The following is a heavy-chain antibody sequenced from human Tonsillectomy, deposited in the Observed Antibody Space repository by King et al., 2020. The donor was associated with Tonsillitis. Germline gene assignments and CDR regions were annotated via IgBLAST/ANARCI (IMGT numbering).Heavy chain of an antibody. Sequence: QLQESGPGLVKPSETLSLTCTVSGGSHRSYYWSWIRQSPGKGLEWIGNIFYSGRTNYNPSLKSRVIISVDTSKKLISLKLSSVTAADTAVYFCARDGFFGSGAAFDIWGQGTMVTVSS. CDR1: GGSHRSYY. J-gene: IGHJ3*02. D-gene: IGHD2-15*01. V-gene: IGHV4-59*01. CDR2: IFYSGRT. CDR3: ARDGFFGSGAAFDI.